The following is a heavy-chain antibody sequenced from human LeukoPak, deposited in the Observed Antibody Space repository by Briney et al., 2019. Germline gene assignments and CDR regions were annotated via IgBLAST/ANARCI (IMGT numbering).Heavy chain of an antibody. V-gene: IGHV3-66*01. CDR1: GFTASSNY. J-gene: IGHJ4*02. CDR2: IYSGGST. CDR3: ARDQSIAAAQSEN. D-gene: IGHD6-13*01. Sequence: GGSLRLSCAASGFTASSNYMSWVRQAPGKGLEWVSVIYSGGSTYYADSVKGRFTISRDNSKNTLYLQMNSLRAEDTAVYYCARDQSIAAAQSENWGQGTLVTVSS.